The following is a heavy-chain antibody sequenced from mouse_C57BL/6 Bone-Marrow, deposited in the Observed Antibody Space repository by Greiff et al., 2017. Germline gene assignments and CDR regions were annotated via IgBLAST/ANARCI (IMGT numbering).Heavy chain of an antibody. D-gene: IGHD1-1*01. CDR2: IYPGDGDT. J-gene: IGHJ1*03. V-gene: IGHV1-80*01. CDR1: GYAFSSYW. Sequence: QVQLQQSGAELVKPGASVKISCKASGYAFSSYWMNWVKQRPGKGLEWIGQIYPGDGDTNYNGKFKGKATLTADKSSSTAYMQLSSLTSEDSAVYFCARLNYCGSSYGYFDVWGTGATVTVCS. CDR3: ARLNYCGSSYGYFDV.